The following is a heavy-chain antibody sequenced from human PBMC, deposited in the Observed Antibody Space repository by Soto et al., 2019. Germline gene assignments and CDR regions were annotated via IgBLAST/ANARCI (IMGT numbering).Heavy chain of an antibody. Sequence: QVQLVQSGAEVKMPGASVKVSCKAYGYTFTRYSISWMRQAPGQGLEWMGWINVYNGNTNYAQKLQGRVTMTTDTSTSTAYLDLRSLRSDDTAVYFCARDTSRGEYDYWGQGTLVTVSS. CDR1: GYTFTRYS. D-gene: IGHD3-10*01. CDR3: ARDTSRGEYDY. CDR2: INVYNGNT. J-gene: IGHJ4*02. V-gene: IGHV1-18*01.